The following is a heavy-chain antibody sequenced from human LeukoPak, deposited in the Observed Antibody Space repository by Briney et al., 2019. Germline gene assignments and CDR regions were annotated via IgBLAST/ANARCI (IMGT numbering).Heavy chain of an antibody. CDR3: ARGWLAETTVVTPYNY. V-gene: IGHV1-69*13. D-gene: IGHD4-23*01. Sequence: GASVKVSCKASGGTFSNYAINWVRQAPGQGLAWMGGIIPIFGTAHYSQKFQGRVTITAVDSMNTAYMELSSLRSDDTAVYYCARGWLAETTVVTPYNYWGQGTLVTVSS. J-gene: IGHJ4*02. CDR1: GGTFSNYA. CDR2: IIPIFGTA.